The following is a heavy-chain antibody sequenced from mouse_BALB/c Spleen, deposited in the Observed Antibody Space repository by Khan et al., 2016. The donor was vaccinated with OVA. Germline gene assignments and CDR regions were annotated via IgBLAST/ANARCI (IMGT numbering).Heavy chain of an antibody. Sequence: EVELVESGPSLVKPSQTLSLTCSVTGDSITSGYWNWIRKFPGNKLEYMGYISSSDSTFYNPSLKSRISITRDTSKNQYYLQLNSVTTEDTATYYCARWNYRYDGYFDYWGQDTTLTVSS. CDR2: ISSSDST. CDR3: ARWNYRYDGYFDY. D-gene: IGHD2-14*01. CDR1: GDSITSGY. J-gene: IGHJ2*01. V-gene: IGHV3-8*02.